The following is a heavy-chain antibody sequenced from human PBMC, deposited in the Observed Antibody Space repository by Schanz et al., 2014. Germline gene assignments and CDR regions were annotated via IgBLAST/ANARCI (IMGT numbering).Heavy chain of an antibody. CDR2: ITAYNGDT. Sequence: QVQLVQSGAEVKKPGASVKVSCKASGYTFTSHGISWVRQAPGQGLEWMGWITAYNGDTNYALKLQGRVTMTTDTSTGTAYMELSGLRSEDTAVYYCTRGGYSYALSAFDIWGQGTMVTVSS. CDR3: TRGGYSYALSAFDI. V-gene: IGHV1-18*01. CDR1: GYTFTSHG. D-gene: IGHD5-18*01. J-gene: IGHJ3*02.